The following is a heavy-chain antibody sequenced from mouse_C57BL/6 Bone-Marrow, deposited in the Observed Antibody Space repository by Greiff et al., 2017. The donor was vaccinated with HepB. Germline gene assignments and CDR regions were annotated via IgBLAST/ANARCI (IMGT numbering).Heavy chain of an antibody. J-gene: IGHJ4*01. V-gene: IGHV3-5*01. CDR2: IYYSGTI. CDR1: GISITTGNYR. CDR3: AREAPNRGYAMDY. Sequence: DVHLVESGPGLVKPSQTVFLTCTVTGISITTGNYRWSWIRQFPGNKLEWIGYIYYSGTITYNPSLTSRTTITRDTPKNQFFLEMNSLTAEDTATYYCAREAPNRGYAMDYWGQGTSVTVSS. D-gene: IGHD4-1*01.